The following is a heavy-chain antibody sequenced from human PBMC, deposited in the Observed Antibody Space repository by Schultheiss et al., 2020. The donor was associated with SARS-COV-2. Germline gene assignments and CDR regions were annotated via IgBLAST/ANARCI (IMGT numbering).Heavy chain of an antibody. D-gene: IGHD3-10*01. V-gene: IGHV3-53*04. J-gene: IGHJ6*03. CDR3: ARGEGYGSGSYYNGGYYYYYMDV. CDR2: IYSGGST. CDR1: GFTVSSNY. Sequence: GESLKISCAASGFTVSSNYMSWVRQAPGKGLEWVSVIYSGGSTYYADSVKGRFTIPRHNSKNTLYLQMNSLRAEDTAVYYCARGEGYGSGSYYNGGYYYYYMDVWGKGTTVTVSS.